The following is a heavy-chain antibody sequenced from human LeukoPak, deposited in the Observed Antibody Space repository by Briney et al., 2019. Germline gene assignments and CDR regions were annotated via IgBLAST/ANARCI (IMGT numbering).Heavy chain of an antibody. V-gene: IGHV4-59*01. J-gene: IGHJ6*03. CDR3: ARGRVSSSTWYSTYYYYFYMDV. Sequence: PSETLSLTCTVSGGSISSYYWSWIRQPPGKGLEWIGYIYYSGSTNYNPSLKSRVTMSVDTSKNQFSLKLSPVTAADTAVYFCARGRVSSSTWYSTYYYYFYMDVWGKGTTVTVSS. D-gene: IGHD1-1*01. CDR2: IYYSGST. CDR1: GGSISSYY.